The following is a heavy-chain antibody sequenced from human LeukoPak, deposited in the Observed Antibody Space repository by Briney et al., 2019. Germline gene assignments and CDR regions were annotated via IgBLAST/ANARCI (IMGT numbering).Heavy chain of an antibody. CDR3: AKDSPYDSSGYDY. CDR1: GGTFSSYA. CDR2: IIPIFGTA. D-gene: IGHD3-22*01. V-gene: IGHV1-69*05. J-gene: IGHJ4*02. Sequence: SVKVPCKASGGTFSSYAISWVRQAPGQGLEWMGRIIPIFGTANYAQKFQGRVTITTDESTSTAYMELSSLRSEDTAVYYCAKDSPYDSSGYDYWRPGTLVTVSS.